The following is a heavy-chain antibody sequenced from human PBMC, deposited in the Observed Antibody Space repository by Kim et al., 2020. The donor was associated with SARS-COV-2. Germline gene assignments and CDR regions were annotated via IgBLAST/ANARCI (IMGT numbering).Heavy chain of an antibody. V-gene: IGHV3-74*01. D-gene: IGHD5-18*01. CDR3: AREDTSMVKDY. J-gene: IGHJ4*02. Sequence: SYADSVKGRCTISRDNAKNTLYLQMNSLRAEDTAVYYCAREDTSMVKDYWGQGTLVTVSS.